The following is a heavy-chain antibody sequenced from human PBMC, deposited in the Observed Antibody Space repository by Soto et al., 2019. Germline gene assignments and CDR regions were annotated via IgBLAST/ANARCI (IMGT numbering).Heavy chain of an antibody. D-gene: IGHD2-15*01. Sequence: QVQLQESGPGLVKPSQTLSLTCTVSGGSISSGGYYWSWIRQHPGKGLEWIGYIYYSGSTYYNPSLKRRVTISVDTSKNRFSLKLGAVTAADTAVYYCARDRCSGGSCYSSYYYYGMDVWGQGTTVTVSS. CDR3: ARDRCSGGSCYSSYYYYGMDV. CDR2: IYYSGST. V-gene: IGHV4-31*03. CDR1: GGSISSGGYY. J-gene: IGHJ6*02.